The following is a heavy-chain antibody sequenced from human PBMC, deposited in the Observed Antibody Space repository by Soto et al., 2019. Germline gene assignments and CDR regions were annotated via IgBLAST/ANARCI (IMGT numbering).Heavy chain of an antibody. CDR3: AESTSDGAFXI. CDR1: GFTFTSSA. V-gene: IGHV1-58*02. Sequence: SVKVSCKASGFTFTSSAMQWARQARGQRLERIGWIVVGSGNTNYAQKFQERVTITRDMSTSTAYMELSSLRSEDTAVYYCAESTSDGAFXIWGQGTMVTVSS. J-gene: IGHJ3*02. CDR2: IVVGSGNT.